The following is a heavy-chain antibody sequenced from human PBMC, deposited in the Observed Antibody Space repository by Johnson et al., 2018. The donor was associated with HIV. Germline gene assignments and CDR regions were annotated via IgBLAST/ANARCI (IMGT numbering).Heavy chain of an antibody. V-gene: IGHV3-23*04. CDR1: GFTFNNAW. D-gene: IGHD4-23*01. J-gene: IGHJ3*02. CDR2: ISGSGGTT. CDR3: TTKTTVVTLGFDI. Sequence: MQLVESGGGLIQPGGSLRLSCAASGFTFNNAWMSWVRQAPGKGLEWVSSISGSGGTTFYADSVKGRFTISRDNSKNTLNLQMNSLRVEDTAVYYCTTKTTVVTLGFDIWGQGTMVTVSS.